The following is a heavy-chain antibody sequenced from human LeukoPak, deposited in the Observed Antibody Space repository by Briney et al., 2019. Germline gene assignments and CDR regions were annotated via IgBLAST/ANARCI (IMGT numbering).Heavy chain of an antibody. CDR3: ARDHRAPGAPKNYMDV. J-gene: IGHJ6*03. V-gene: IGHV3-48*01. CDR2: ISSSSSTI. D-gene: IGHD1-1*01. CDR1: GFTFSSYS. Sequence: PGGSLRLSCAASGFTFSSYSMNWVRQAPGKGLEWVSYISSSSSTIYYADSVKGRFTISRDNAKNSLYLQMNSLRAEDTAVYYCARDHRAPGAPKNYMDVWGKGTTVTVSS.